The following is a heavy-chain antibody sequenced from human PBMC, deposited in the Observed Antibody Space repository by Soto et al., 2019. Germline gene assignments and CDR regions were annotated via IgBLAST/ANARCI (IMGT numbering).Heavy chain of an antibody. CDR2: IIPIFGTA. Sequence: QVQLVQSGAEVKKPGSSVKVSCKASGGTFSSYAISWVRQAPGQGLEWMGGIIPIFGTANYAQKFQGRVTITADESTSTAYMELSSLRSEDTAVYYCARYVVTYYYDSPGYYYGRDVWGQGTTVTVSS. D-gene: IGHD3-22*01. CDR1: GGTFSSYA. CDR3: ARYVVTYYYDSPGYYYGRDV. V-gene: IGHV1-69*12. J-gene: IGHJ6*02.